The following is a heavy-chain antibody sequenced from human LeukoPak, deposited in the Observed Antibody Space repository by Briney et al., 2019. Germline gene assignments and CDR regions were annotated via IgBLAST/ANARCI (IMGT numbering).Heavy chain of an antibody. Sequence: PGGSLKLSCAASGFTVSSNYMTWVRQAPGKGLEWVSAISGSGGSTYYADSVKGRFTISRDNAKNSLSLQMNSLRAEDTAVYYCAREGYSPYWGQGTLVTVSS. CDR1: GFTVSSNY. V-gene: IGHV3-23*01. CDR2: ISGSGGST. J-gene: IGHJ4*02. D-gene: IGHD6-13*01. CDR3: AREGYSPY.